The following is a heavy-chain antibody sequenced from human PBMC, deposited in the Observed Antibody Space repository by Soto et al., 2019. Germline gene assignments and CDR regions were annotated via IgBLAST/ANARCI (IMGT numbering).Heavy chain of an antibody. CDR1: GGFIRGSIYF. J-gene: IGHJ4*02. CDR3: ATGWGSCHSNSCQSAFGN. V-gene: IGHV4-39*01. CDR2: IDHRGTT. Sequence: RSLTCTASGGFIRGSIYFWGWIRQPPGKGLEWIANIDHRGTTYYTPSLKSRVTISVDTSKNQFSLKLSSVTAADTAVYYCATGWGSCHSNSCQSAFGNWGQGTLVTVSS. D-gene: IGHD2-21*01.